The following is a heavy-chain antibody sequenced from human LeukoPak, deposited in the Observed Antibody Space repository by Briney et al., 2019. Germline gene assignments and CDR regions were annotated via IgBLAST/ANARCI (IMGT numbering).Heavy chain of an antibody. J-gene: IGHJ2*01. CDR1: GGSISSGGYS. CDR3: AREDYYARFDL. Sequence: SQTLSLTCAVSGGSISSGGYSWSWIRQPPGKGLEWIGYIYHSGSTYYNPSLKSRVTISVDRSKNQFSLKLSSVTAADTAVYYWAREDYYARFDLWGRGTLVTVSS. D-gene: IGHD3-10*02. CDR2: IYHSGST. V-gene: IGHV4-30-2*01.